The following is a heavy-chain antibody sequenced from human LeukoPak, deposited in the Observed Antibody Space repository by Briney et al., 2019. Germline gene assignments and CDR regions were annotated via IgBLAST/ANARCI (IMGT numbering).Heavy chain of an antibody. CDR1: GFTFNSHG. D-gene: IGHD2-15*01. V-gene: IGHV3-30*18. Sequence: PGGSLRLSCAASGFTFNSHGMHWVRQAPGKGLEWVAVISDDGNNEKYADSAKGRFTVSRDNSRNTLYLQMNSLRGEDTAVYYCAKGCAGGGSCYILDNWGQGTLVTVSA. CDR2: ISDDGNNE. J-gene: IGHJ4*02. CDR3: AKGCAGGGSCYILDN.